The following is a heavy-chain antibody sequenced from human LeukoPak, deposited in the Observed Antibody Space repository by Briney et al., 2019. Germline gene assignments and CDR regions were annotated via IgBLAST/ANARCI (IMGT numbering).Heavy chain of an antibody. V-gene: IGHV3-23*01. J-gene: IGHJ4*02. Sequence: PGGSLRLSCAASGFTFSSYAMSWVRQAPGKGLEWVSAISGSGGSTYYADSVKGRFTISRDNSKNTLYLQMNSLRPEDTAVYNCAKDRVPTAGLSRGPLDYWGQGTLVTVSS. D-gene: IGHD6-13*01. CDR2: ISGSGGST. CDR1: GFTFSSYA. CDR3: AKDRVPTAGLSRGPLDY.